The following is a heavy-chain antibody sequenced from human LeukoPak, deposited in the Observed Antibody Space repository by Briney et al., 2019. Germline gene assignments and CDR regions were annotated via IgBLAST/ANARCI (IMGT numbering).Heavy chain of an antibody. V-gene: IGHV3-30-3*01. J-gene: IGHJ4*02. CDR1: GFTFSSYA. D-gene: IGHD3-10*01. CDR3: ARVKTGLFEIFDY. CDR2: ISYDGSNK. Sequence: PGGSLRLSCAASGFTFSSYAMHWVRQAPGKGLEWVAVISYDGSNKYYADSVKGRFTISRDNSKNTLYLQMNSLRAEDTAVYYCARVKTGLFEIFDYWGQGTLVTVSS.